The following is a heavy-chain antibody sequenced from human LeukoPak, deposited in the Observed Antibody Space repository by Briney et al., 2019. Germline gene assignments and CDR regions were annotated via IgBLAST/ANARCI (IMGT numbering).Heavy chain of an antibody. CDR3: ARTERGGIAVAWSNWFDP. CDR1: GGSISSYY. Sequence: PSETLSLTCTVSGGSISSYYWSWIRQPAGKGLEWIGRIYTSGSTNYNPSLKSRVTISVDTSKNQFSLKLSSVTAADTAMYYCARTERGGIAVAWSNWFDPWGQGTLVTVSS. V-gene: IGHV4-4*07. D-gene: IGHD6-19*01. J-gene: IGHJ5*02. CDR2: IYTSGST.